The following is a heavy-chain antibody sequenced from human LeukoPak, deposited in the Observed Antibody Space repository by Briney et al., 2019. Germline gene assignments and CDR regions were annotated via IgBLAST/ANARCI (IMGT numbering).Heavy chain of an antibody. J-gene: IGHJ6*02. Sequence: GASVKVSCKGSGYTFTNYAVHWVRQAPGQRLEWLGWINPGNGDTKYSQNFQGRDTVTSDTSAATAYVELNSLTSEDTAVYYCARERWHCRVNCYSVYYYALDVWGQGTTVTVSS. D-gene: IGHD2-15*01. CDR2: INPGNGDT. CDR3: ARERWHCRVNCYSVYYYALDV. CDR1: GYTFTNYA. V-gene: IGHV1-3*01.